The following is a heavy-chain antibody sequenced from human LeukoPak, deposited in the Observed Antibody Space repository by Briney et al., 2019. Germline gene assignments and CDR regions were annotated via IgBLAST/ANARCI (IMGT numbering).Heavy chain of an antibody. CDR1: GVSVSSGSYY. CDR2: IHYSGSA. CDR3: ARDMGAPDYGSYSVDY. V-gene: IGHV4-61*01. J-gene: IGHJ4*02. Sequence: SETLSLTCTVSGVSVSSGSYYWSWIRQPPGRGLEWIAYIHYSGSAAYNPSLKSRVTISRDMSTNQFSLKMTSVTAADTAVYFCARDMGAPDYGSYSVDYWGQGTLVTVSS. D-gene: IGHD4-23*01.